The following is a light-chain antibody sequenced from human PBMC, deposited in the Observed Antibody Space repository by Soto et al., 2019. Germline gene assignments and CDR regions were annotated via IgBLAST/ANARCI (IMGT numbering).Light chain of an antibody. CDR3: QQYASSET. J-gene: IGKJ1*01. Sequence: EIVLTQSPGTLSLSPGERATLSCRASQSVTSSYLAWYQQKPGQAPRLLIFAASTRATGIPDRFSGSGSGTDFTLTISRLEPEDFAVYYCQQYASSETFGQGTEVDFK. CDR1: QSVTSSY. CDR2: AAS. V-gene: IGKV3-20*01.